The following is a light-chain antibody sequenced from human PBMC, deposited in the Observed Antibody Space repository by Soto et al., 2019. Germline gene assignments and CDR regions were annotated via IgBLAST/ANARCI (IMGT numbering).Light chain of an antibody. CDR2: DVT. V-gene: IGLV2-14*01. J-gene: IGLJ2*01. CDR1: SSDIGDYNY. Sequence: QSALTQPASVSGSPGQSITISCTGTSSDIGDYNYVSWYQQHPGKAPKLMIYDVTNRPSGVPNRFSGSKSGNTASLTISGLQAEDEADYYCSSYTTSSTLDVVFGGGTKLTVL. CDR3: SSYTTSSTLDVV.